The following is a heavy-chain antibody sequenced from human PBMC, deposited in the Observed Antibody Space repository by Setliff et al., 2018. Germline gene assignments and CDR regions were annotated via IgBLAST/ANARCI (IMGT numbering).Heavy chain of an antibody. D-gene: IGHD2-2*01. Sequence: PSETLSLTCSVSGGSISTYYWSWIRQSPGKGLEWIGNINYSGTTNYMSSLKSRVTISIDTPKNHFSLRLSSVTAADTAVYHCARDTRVRDSSSVPSDTFDIWGRGTKVTVSS. CDR2: INYSGTT. J-gene: IGHJ3*02. CDR1: GGSISTYY. V-gene: IGHV4-59*01. CDR3: ARDTRVRDSSSVPSDTFDI.